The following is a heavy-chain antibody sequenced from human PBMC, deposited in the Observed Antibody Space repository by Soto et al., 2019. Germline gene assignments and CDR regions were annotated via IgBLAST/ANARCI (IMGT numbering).Heavy chain of an antibody. V-gene: IGHV4-39*01. J-gene: IGHJ3*02. CDR1: RGSIQSSTYY. D-gene: IGHD3-16*01. Sequence: QLQLQESGPGLVKPSETLSLTCTVSRGSIQSSTYYWGWIRQPPGKGLEWIGTVYYNGSPYFNPSLKSRLTLSADPSQNQFSLRLASGTAADTAVYYCARQTYLTYFDIWGQGTMVTVSS. CDR3: ARQTYLTYFDI. CDR2: VYYNGSP.